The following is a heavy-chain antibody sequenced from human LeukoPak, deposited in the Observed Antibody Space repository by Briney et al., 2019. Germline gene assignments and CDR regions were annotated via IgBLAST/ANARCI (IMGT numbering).Heavy chain of an antibody. D-gene: IGHD6-19*01. CDR2: ITSTGSDI. J-gene: IGHJ5*02. CDR3: ARGFDSSGWLSWFDP. Sequence: GGSLRLSCAASGFTFSSYTMNWVRQAPGKGLEWVSSITSTGSDIYYADSVKGRFTISRDNAKNSLYLQVNSLRAEDTAVYYCARGFDSSGWLSWFDPWGQGTLVTVSS. V-gene: IGHV3-21*01. CDR1: GFTFSSYT.